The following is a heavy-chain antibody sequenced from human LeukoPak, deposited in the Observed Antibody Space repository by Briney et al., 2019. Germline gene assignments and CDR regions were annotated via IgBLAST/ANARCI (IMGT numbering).Heavy chain of an antibody. V-gene: IGHV4-30-4*08. CDR1: GGSISSGDYY. Sequence: PSETLSLTCTVSGGSISSGDYYWSWIRQPPGKGPEWIGYIYYSGSTYYNPSLKSRITISVDTSKNQFSLKLTSVTAADTAVYYCARVGFGVIIPPYAFDIWGQGTMVTVSS. J-gene: IGHJ3*02. CDR3: ARVGFGVIIPPYAFDI. CDR2: IYYSGST. D-gene: IGHD3-3*01.